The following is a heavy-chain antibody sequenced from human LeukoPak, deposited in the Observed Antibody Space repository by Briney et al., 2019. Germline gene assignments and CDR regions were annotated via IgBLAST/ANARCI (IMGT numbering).Heavy chain of an antibody. Sequence: PSETLSLTCTVSGGSIRSSSYYWGWIRQPPGKGLEWIGSIYSSGSTSYNASLKSRVTISVDTSKNQFSLKLTSVTAADTAVYYCARHRYSGSLHFWDQGTLVTVSS. CDR3: ARHRYSGSLHF. D-gene: IGHD1-26*01. CDR2: IYSSGST. J-gene: IGHJ4*02. CDR1: GGSIRSSSYY. V-gene: IGHV4-39*01.